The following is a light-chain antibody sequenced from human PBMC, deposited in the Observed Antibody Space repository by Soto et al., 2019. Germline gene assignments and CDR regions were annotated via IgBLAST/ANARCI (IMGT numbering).Light chain of an antibody. J-gene: IGLJ1*01. Sequence: QSALTQPRSVSGSPGQSVTISCTGTGSDVGGYNYVSWYQQHPGKAPKLMIYDVSKRPSGVPDRFSGSKSGNTASLTISGLQAEDEADYYCCSYAGSYGYVFGTGTKLTVL. CDR2: DVS. V-gene: IGLV2-11*01. CDR1: GSDVGGYNY. CDR3: CSYAGSYGYV.